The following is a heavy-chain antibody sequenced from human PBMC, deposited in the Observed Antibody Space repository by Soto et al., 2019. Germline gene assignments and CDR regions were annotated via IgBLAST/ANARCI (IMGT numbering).Heavy chain of an antibody. J-gene: IGHJ5*01. V-gene: IGHV1-8*01. CDR1: RYTFTIYD. CDR2: MNPTNGNT. CDR3: ARDVGRRFLEVFTYQYYDS. Sequence: ASGIISFKSTRYTFTIYDITAVPQATGQGLEFMGWMNPTNGNTVYAQKFQGRVTMTRNTSIRTAYMELSSMSSKDTSLYYCARDVGRRFLEVFTYQYYDS. D-gene: IGHD3-3*01.